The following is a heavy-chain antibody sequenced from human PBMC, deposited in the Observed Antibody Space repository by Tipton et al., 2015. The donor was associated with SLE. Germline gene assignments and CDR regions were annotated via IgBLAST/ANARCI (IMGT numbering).Heavy chain of an antibody. J-gene: IGHJ6*03. CDR1: GGSISSGDCY. D-gene: IGHD6-19*01. Sequence: TLSLTCTVSGGSISSGDCYWTWIRQLPGKGLEWIGYIYYSGSTSYSSSLKSRLTISMDTSKNQFSLKLTSVTAADTAVYYCARSHSSGRDYYHMDVWGNGTTVTVS. V-gene: IGHV4-31*03. CDR2: IYYSGST. CDR3: ARSHSSGRDYYHMDV.